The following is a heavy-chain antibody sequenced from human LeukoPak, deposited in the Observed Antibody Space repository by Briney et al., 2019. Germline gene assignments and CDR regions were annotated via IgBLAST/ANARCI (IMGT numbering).Heavy chain of an antibody. J-gene: IGHJ6*02. CDR3: ARQDCYYYGMDV. Sequence: SETLSLTCTVSGGSISSYCWSWIRQPPGKGLEWIGYIYYSGSTNYNPSLKSRVTISVDTSKNQFSLKLSSVTAADTAVYYCARQDCYYYGMDVWGQGTTVTVSS. CDR1: GGSISSYC. CDR2: IYYSGST. V-gene: IGHV4-59*08.